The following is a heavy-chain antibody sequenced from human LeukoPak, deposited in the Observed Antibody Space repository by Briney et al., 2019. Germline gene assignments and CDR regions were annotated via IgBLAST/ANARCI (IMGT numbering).Heavy chain of an antibody. CDR3: ARSLSGYDPLSAF. D-gene: IGHD5-12*01. V-gene: IGHV3-48*03. Sequence: PGGSLRLSCEVSGFTFSSYAMTWVRQVPGRGLEWLAYMTASSVTFYYADSVRGRFTISRDNARNSLFLQMNSLTVEDTAVYYCARSLSGYDPLSAFWGQGTPVTVSS. CDR2: MTASSVTF. J-gene: IGHJ4*02. CDR1: GFTFSSYA.